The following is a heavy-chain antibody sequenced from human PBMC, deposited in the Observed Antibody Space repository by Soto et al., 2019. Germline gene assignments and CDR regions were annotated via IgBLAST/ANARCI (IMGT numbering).Heavy chain of an antibody. CDR3: ARHLRATPFDY. CDR1: GYSFSNYW. CDR2: IYPGDSDT. Sequence: PGESLKISCQGFGYSFSNYWIGWVRQMPGKGLEWMGIIYPGDSDTRYSPSFQGQVTISVDKSISTAYLQWSSLKASDTAMYYCARHLRATPFDYWGQGTLVTVSS. D-gene: IGHD2-15*01. V-gene: IGHV5-51*01. J-gene: IGHJ4*02.